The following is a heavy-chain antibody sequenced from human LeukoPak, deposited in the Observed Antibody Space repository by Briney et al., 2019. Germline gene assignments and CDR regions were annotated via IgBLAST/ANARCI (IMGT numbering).Heavy chain of an antibody. D-gene: IGHD3-16*01. V-gene: IGHV3-7*01. CDR1: GVSLTSSW. CDR3: ARDIHWGAGDY. Sequence: GGSLRLSCVGSGVSLTSSWMTWVRQAPVKGLEWVANINQDGSEMHHIDSVRGRFTMSRDFAKNSLHLQISSLRVKDTAVYYCARDIHWGAGDYRGQGTLVTVSS. CDR2: INQDGSEM. J-gene: IGHJ4*02.